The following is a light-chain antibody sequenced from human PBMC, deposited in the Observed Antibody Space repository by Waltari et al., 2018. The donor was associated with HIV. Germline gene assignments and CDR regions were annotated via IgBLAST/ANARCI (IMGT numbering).Light chain of an antibody. CDR3: QVWDSSNEHVV. Sequence: SYVLTQPPSVSVPPGAAATISRGPWNIGGKSVHWYKQQPGQAPVLVTRYNSARPSGIPDRISGSNSGHTATLTITSVEAGDEATYYCQVWDSSNEHVVFGGGTELTVL. CDR1: NIGGKS. J-gene: IGLJ3*02. CDR2: YNS. V-gene: IGLV3-21*04.